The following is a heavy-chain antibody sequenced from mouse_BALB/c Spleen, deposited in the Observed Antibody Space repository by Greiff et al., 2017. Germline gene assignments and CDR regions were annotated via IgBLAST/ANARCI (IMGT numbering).Heavy chain of an antibody. CDR1: GYSITSDYA. CDR2: ISYSGST. Sequence: EVQLQQSGPGLVKPSQSLSLTCTVTGYSITSDYAWNWIRQFPGNKLEWMGYISYSGSTSYNPSLKSRISITRDTSKNQFFLQLNSVTTEDTATYYCASLYYGNPYYFDYWGQGTTLTVSS. V-gene: IGHV3-2*02. J-gene: IGHJ2*01. D-gene: IGHD2-1*01. CDR3: ASLYYGNPYYFDY.